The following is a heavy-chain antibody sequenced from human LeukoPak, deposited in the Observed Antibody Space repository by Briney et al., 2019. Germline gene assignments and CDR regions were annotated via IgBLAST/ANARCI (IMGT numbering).Heavy chain of an antibody. CDR2: IVVGSGNT. CDR1: GFTFTSSA. J-gene: IGHJ3*02. V-gene: IGHV1-58*02. D-gene: IGHD5-24*01. Sequence: GTSVKVSCKASGFTFTSSAMQWVRQARGQRLEWIGWIVVGSGNTSYAQKFQERVTITRDMSTSTAYMELSSLRSEDTAVYYCARVGRGTGLRWLQSSNAFDIWGQGTMVTVSS. CDR3: ARVGRGTGLRWLQSSNAFDI.